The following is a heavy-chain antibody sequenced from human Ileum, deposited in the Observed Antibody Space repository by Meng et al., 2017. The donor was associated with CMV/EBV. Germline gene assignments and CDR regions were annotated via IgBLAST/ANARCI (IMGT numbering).Heavy chain of an antibody. CDR1: GDSVSSNIAA. V-gene: IGHV6-1*01. CDR2: TYYRSKWYS. J-gene: IGHJ4*02. Sequence: QVQMQQSGPGLVKPSQTLSLTCAISGDSVSSNIAAWNWIRQSPSRGLKWLGRTYYRSKWYSDSAISVRSRLSVSPDTSRNQFSLQLTSVTPEDTAVYYCARGSHGTTVSLFDSWGQGILVTVSS. D-gene: IGHD1/OR15-1a*01. CDR3: ARGSHGTTVSLFDS.